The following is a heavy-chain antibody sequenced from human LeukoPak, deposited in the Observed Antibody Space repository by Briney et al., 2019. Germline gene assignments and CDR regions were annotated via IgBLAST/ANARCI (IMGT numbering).Heavy chain of an antibody. CDR1: GGSFSGYY. J-gene: IGHJ4*02. Sequence: SETLSLTCAVYGGSFSGYYWSWIRQPPGKGLEWIGEINHSGSTKYNPCLKSRVTISVDTSKNQFSLKLSSVTAADTAMYYCARRTSSGYYSELYYFDYWGQGTLVTVSS. D-gene: IGHD3-22*01. CDR3: ARRTSSGYYSELYYFDY. CDR2: INHSGST. V-gene: IGHV4-34*01.